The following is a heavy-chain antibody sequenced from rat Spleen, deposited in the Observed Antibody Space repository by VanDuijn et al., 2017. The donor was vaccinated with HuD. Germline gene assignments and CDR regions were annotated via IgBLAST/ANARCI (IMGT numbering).Heavy chain of an antibody. CDR2: ITNTGGST. Sequence: EVQLVESGGGLVQPGRSLKLSCVASGFTFNNYWMTWIRQAPGKGLEWVASITNTGGSTYYPDSVKGRFTISRDNAKSTLYLQMNSLRSEDTATYYCTRDKTGSLLTGDYFDYWGQGVMVTVSS. CDR1: GFTFNNYW. CDR3: TRDKTGSLLTGDYFDY. J-gene: IGHJ2*01. D-gene: IGHD5-1*01. V-gene: IGHV5-31*01.